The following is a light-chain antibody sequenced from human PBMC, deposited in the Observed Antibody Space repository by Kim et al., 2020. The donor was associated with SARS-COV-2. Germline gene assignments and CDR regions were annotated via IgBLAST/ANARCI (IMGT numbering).Light chain of an antibody. V-gene: IGLV1-40*01. CDR1: MSNIGTGYD. Sequence: RVTSADTSSMSNIGTGYDVHWCRQLQTTAPKLLTYVNSNRPSRVPDRFSGSKSGTSASLANTGLQAEDEADYYCQSDDGSLSVVFGGGTQLTVL. J-gene: IGLJ3*02. CDR2: VNS. CDR3: QSDDGSLSVV.